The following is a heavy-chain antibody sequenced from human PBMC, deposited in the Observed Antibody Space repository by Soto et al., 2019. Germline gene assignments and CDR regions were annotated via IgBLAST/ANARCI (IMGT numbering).Heavy chain of an antibody. Sequence: QVQLVQSGAEVKKPGASVKVSCKASGYTFTGYYMHWVRQAPGQGLEWMGWINPNSGGTNYAQKFQGWVTMTRDTSISTAYRGLSRVRSDDTAVYYCARGGGDYYGSGSYPLDYWGQGTLVTVSS. CDR1: GYTFTGYY. V-gene: IGHV1-2*04. CDR2: INPNSGGT. J-gene: IGHJ4*02. D-gene: IGHD3-10*01. CDR3: ARGGGDYYGSGSYPLDY.